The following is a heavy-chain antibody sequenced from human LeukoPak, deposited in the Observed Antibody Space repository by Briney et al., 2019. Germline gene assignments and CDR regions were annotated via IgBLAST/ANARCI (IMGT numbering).Heavy chain of an antibody. CDR3: ARAGYSSGWDYFDY. J-gene: IGHJ4*02. D-gene: IGHD6-19*01. Sequence: PSETLSLTCTVSGGSISSYYWSWIRQPAGKGLEWIGRIYTSGSTNYNPSLKSRVTMSVDTSKNQFSLRLSSVTAADTAVYYCARAGYSSGWDYFDYWGQGTLVTVSS. CDR2: IYTSGST. CDR1: GGSISSYY. V-gene: IGHV4-4*07.